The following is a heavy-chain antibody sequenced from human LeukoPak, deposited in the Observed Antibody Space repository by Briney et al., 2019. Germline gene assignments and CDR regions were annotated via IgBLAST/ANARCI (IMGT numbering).Heavy chain of an antibody. D-gene: IGHD3-16*01. CDR3: ARQESRNYQYEGLDY. V-gene: IGHV3-23*01. J-gene: IGHJ4*02. Sequence: PGGTLRLSCAASGFTFSSHGMSWVRQAPGKGLEWVSGIVGGAGGTYYADSVKGRFTISRDNSKNTVYLQMNSLRPDDTGIYSCARQESRNYQYEGLDYWGQGNLVTVSS. CDR2: IVGGAGGT. CDR1: GFTFSSHG.